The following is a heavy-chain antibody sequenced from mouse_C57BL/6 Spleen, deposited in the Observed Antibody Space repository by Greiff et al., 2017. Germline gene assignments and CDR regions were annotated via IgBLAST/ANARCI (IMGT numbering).Heavy chain of an antibody. CDR1: GYAFSSSW. J-gene: IGHJ2*01. CDR3: AGGYYDYGGYYFDY. D-gene: IGHD2-4*01. V-gene: IGHV1-82*01. Sequence: QVQLQQSGPELVKPGASVKISCKASGYAFSSSWMNWVKQRPGKGLEWIGRIYPGDGDTNYNGKFKGKATLTADKSSSTAYMQLSSLTAEDSAVYVCAGGYYDYGGYYFDYWGQGTTLTVSS. CDR2: IYPGDGDT.